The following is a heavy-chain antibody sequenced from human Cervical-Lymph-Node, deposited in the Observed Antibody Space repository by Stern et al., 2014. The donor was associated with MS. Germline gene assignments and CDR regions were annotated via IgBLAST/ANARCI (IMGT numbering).Heavy chain of an antibody. CDR2: IFPVFGTP. CDR3: ALSSETSDRWYSLGYDL. CDR1: GGTFSKFP. J-gene: IGHJ5*02. Sequence: VQLVASGAEVTKPGSSVKVSCKASGGTFSKFPSSWVRQAPGQGLEWMGGIFPVFGTPTYAQEFRGRVTIPADVSTSTVYMELSSLRSDDTAVYYCALSSETSDRWYSLGYDLWGQGTLVTVSS. D-gene: IGHD6-13*01. V-gene: IGHV1-69*01.